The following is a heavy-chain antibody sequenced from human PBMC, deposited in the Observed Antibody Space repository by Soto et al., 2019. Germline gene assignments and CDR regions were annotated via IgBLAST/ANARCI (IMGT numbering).Heavy chain of an antibody. D-gene: IGHD1-26*01. CDR3: TKREVAKASWDF. J-gene: IGHJ4*02. CDR2: IRNKANSYTT. V-gene: IGHV3-72*01. Sequence: EVQLEESGGGLVQPGGSLRLSCAGSGFTFSDYYMDWVRQAPGKGLEWAARIRNKANSYTTEYAASVKGRCTISRDDSKNSVYLQMNSLKNEDTAVYYCTKREVAKASWDFWGQGTLVTVSS. CDR1: GFTFSDYY.